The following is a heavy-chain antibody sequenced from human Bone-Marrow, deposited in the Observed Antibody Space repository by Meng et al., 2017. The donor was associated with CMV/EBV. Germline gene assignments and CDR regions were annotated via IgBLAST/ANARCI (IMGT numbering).Heavy chain of an antibody. CDR3: ARSYGLFVAGMNS. D-gene: IGHD6-19*01. V-gene: IGHV3-23*01. Sequence: GGSLRLSCAASGFTFSSYAMSWVRQAPGKGLEWVSAISGSGGSTYYADSVKGRFTISRDNSKNSVYLQISSLRAEDTAVYFCARSYGLFVAGMNSWGQGTLVTVSS. CDR2: ISGSGGST. J-gene: IGHJ1*01. CDR1: GFTFSSYA.